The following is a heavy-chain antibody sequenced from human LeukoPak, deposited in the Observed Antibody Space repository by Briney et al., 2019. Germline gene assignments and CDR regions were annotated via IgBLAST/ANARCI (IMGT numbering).Heavy chain of an antibody. D-gene: IGHD5-24*01. CDR2: IYPGDSDT. CDR1: GYNFVSYW. Sequence: GESLKISCKGPGYNFVSYWIGWVRQMPGKGLEWMGIIYPGDSDTTYSPSFQGQVTISADKSVSTAYLQWSSLKASDTAMYYCARRDGHNGGYFDYWGQGTLVTVSS. J-gene: IGHJ4*02. V-gene: IGHV5-51*01. CDR3: ARRDGHNGGYFDY.